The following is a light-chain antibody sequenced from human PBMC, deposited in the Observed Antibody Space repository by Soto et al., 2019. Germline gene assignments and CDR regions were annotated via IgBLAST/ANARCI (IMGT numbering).Light chain of an antibody. CDR3: QQYNNWPPWT. V-gene: IGKV3-15*01. Sequence: EIVMTQSPATLSVSPGERATLSCRASQSVSSNLAWYQQKPGQAPRLLIYGASTRATGITARFSGSGSGTDYTLTISSLQSEEFAVYYGQQYNNWPPWTFGQGTKVEIK. J-gene: IGKJ1*01. CDR1: QSVSSN. CDR2: GAS.